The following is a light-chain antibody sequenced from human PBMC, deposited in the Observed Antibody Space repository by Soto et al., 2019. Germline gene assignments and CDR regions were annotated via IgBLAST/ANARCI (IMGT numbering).Light chain of an antibody. Sequence: QLVLTQSSPASASLGSSVRLACTLSSGHSSYIIAWHQQQPGEAPRYLMKLESSGSYNKGSGIPDRFSGSSSGADRYLTISNLQSEDEADYYCETWDSNIVVFGGGTKVTVL. CDR1: SGHSSYI. V-gene: IGLV4-60*03. CDR2: LESSGSY. CDR3: ETWDSNIVV. J-gene: IGLJ2*01.